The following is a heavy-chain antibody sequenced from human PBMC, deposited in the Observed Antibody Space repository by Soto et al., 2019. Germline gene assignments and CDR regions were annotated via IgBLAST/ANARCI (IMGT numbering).Heavy chain of an antibody. V-gene: IGHV3-53*02. Sequence: EVQLVETGGGLIPPGGSLRLSCAASGFTVSSNYMSWVRQAPGKGLEWVSVIYSGGSTYYADSVKGRFTISRDNSKNTLYLKMNSLRAEDTAVDYCAKYSSGWEETYPLDYWCQGTLVTVSS. D-gene: IGHD6-19*01. CDR2: IYSGGST. CDR3: AKYSSGWEETYPLDY. CDR1: GFTVSSNY. J-gene: IGHJ4*02.